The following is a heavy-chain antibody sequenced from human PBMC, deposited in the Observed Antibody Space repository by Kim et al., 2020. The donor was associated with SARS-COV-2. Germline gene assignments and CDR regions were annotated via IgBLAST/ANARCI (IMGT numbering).Heavy chain of an antibody. D-gene: IGHD3-16*02. Sequence: GGSLRLSCAASGFTFSSYAMSWVRQAPGKGLEWVSAISGSGGSTYYADSVKGRFTISRDNSKNTLYLQMNSLRAEDTAVYYCAKDPPLGDVWGSYPFYWGQGTLVTVSS. J-gene: IGHJ4*02. CDR1: GFTFSSYA. CDR3: AKDPPLGDVWGSYPFY. V-gene: IGHV3-23*01. CDR2: ISGSGGST.